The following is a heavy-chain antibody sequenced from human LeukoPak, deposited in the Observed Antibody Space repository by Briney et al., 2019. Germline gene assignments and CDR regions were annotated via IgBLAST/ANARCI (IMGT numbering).Heavy chain of an antibody. V-gene: IGHV1-2*02. CDR1: GYTFTNYG. Sequence: ASVKVSCRAPGYTFTNYGVSWVRQAPGQGLEWMGWINPNSGETNYAPKFQGRVTMTRDTSISTAYMEVTRLTSDDTAIYFCARVLGSRVDPWGQGTLVTVSS. CDR3: ARVLGSRVDP. J-gene: IGHJ5*02. CDR2: INPNSGET.